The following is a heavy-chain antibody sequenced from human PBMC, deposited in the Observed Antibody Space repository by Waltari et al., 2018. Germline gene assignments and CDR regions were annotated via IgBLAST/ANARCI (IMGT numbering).Heavy chain of an antibody. J-gene: IGHJ4*02. CDR2: IKKDGTEE. D-gene: IGHD3-9*01. CDR1: GFRFRDDW. Sequence: EEQVVESGGGLVEPGGCLRISWVASGFRFRDDWLAWVRQAPGKELEWVAKIKKDGTEEMYVDSVKGRFTISKDNTKNSVFLQMNSLRAEDTAVYYCARDHWFSLDLWGQGTLVTVSS. V-gene: IGHV3-7*01. CDR3: ARDHWFSLDL.